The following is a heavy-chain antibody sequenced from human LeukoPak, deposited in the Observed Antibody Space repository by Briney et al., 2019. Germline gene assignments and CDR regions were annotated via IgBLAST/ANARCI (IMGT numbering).Heavy chain of an antibody. D-gene: IGHD3-22*01. Sequence: ASVKVSCKVSGYTLTELSMHLVRQATGKGLEWMGGFDPEDGESVYAQKFQGRVTMTEDTSTDTAYMELSSLRSEDTAVYYCATALSNPFYDSSGYYYGYFQHWGQGTLVTVSS. V-gene: IGHV1-24*01. J-gene: IGHJ1*01. CDR1: GYTLTELS. CDR2: FDPEDGES. CDR3: ATALSNPFYDSSGYYYGYFQH.